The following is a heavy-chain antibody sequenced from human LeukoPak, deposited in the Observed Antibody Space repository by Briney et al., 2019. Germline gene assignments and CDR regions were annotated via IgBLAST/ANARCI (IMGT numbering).Heavy chain of an antibody. D-gene: IGHD2-2*01. CDR1: GFTFSSYG. CDR2: ISGSGGST. Sequence: GGSLRLSCAASGFTFSSYGMSWVRQAPGKGLEWVSAISGSGGSTYYADSVKGRFTISRDNSKNTLYLQMNSLRAEGTAVYYCAKDSIFYCSSTSCYAGSDYWGQGTLVTVSS. CDR3: AKDSIFYCSSTSCYAGSDY. J-gene: IGHJ4*02. V-gene: IGHV3-23*01.